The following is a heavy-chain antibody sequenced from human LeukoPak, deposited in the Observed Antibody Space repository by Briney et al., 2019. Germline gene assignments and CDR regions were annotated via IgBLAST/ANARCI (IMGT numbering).Heavy chain of an antibody. D-gene: IGHD1-26*01. J-gene: IGHJ3*01. Sequence: ADTLSLTCAVYGGTFRDSYWNWIRQTPGKGLEWMGEIKHNGSPTYTPSLKSRVTISVDTSKNQFSLRLASVTAADPGVYYCARGPIGPTKWSFDVWDQGKLVTVSS. CDR1: GGTFRDSY. V-gene: IGHV4-34*01. CDR3: ARGPIGPTKWSFDV. CDR2: IKHNGSP.